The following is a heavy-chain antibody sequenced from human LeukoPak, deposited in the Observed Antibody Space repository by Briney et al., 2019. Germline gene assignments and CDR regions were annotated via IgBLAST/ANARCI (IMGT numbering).Heavy chain of an antibody. CDR1: GFTFSSYE. CDR3: ARTLSGGYDP. CDR2: TSSSGNAI. V-gene: IGHV3-48*03. J-gene: IGHJ5*02. Sequence: GGSLRLSCAVSGFTFSSYEMNWVRQAPGKGLEWVSYTSSSGNAIYYADSVKGRFTISRDNAKNSLYLQMNSLRAEDTAVYYCARTLSGGYDPWGQGTLVTVSS. D-gene: IGHD1-26*01.